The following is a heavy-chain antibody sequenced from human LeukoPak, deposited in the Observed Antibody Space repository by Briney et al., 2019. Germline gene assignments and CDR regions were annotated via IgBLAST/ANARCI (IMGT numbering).Heavy chain of an antibody. D-gene: IGHD3-10*01. V-gene: IGHV4-59*01. CDR1: GGSINHCY. CDR2: SYHIGST. CDR3: ARDRGYYGSGIDRAFVI. J-gene: IGHJ3*02. Sequence: PSETLSLTCIVSGGSINHCYWNWIRQPPGKGLEWIGYSYHIGSTNYNPSLKRRVTISVDMSNNQFSLKLSSVTAADTAVYYCARDRGYYGSGIDRAFVIWGQGTMVTVSS.